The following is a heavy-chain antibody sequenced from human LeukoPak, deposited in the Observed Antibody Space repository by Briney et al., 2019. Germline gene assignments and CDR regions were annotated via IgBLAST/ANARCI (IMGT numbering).Heavy chain of an antibody. CDR2: IIPIFGSA. CDR3: AKGSRLREGGSYRF. CDR1: AGIFSSYA. Sequence: SVKVSCKASAGIFSSYAINWVRQAPGQGLEWMGRIIPIFGSANYAQKFQGRVTITADKSTRTAYMELSSLRSEDTALYYCAKGSRLREGGSYRFWGQGTLVTVSS. D-gene: IGHD3-16*02. J-gene: IGHJ4*02. V-gene: IGHV1-69*06.